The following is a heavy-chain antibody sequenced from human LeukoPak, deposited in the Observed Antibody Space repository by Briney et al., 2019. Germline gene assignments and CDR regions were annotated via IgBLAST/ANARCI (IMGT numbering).Heavy chain of an antibody. V-gene: IGHV3-7*01. CDR3: ARDPRIVVVVAAGFDP. CDR2: IKQDGSGK. CDR1: GFTFSSYW. J-gene: IGHJ5*02. Sequence: GGSLRLSCAASGFTFSSYWMSWVRQAPGKGLEWVANIKQDGSGKYYVDSVKGRFTISRDNAKNSLYLQMNSLRAEDTAVYYCARDPRIVVVVAAGFDPWGQGTLVTVSS. D-gene: IGHD2-15*01.